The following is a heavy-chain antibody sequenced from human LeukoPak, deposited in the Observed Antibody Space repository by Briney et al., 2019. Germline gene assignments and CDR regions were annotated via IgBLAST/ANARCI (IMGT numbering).Heavy chain of an antibody. Sequence: GASLQISRQVAGSRFTTYRIGGGRPLPGKGLEWLAIIYTGDSDTKESPSFQGQVTILADKSINTACLQWSSLKASDTAIYSCARLSSGGYEISWWFDPWGQGTLVTISS. J-gene: IGHJ5*02. D-gene: IGHD5-12*01. V-gene: IGHV5-51*01. CDR1: GSRFTTYR. CDR2: IYTGDSDT. CDR3: ARLSSGGYEISWWFDP.